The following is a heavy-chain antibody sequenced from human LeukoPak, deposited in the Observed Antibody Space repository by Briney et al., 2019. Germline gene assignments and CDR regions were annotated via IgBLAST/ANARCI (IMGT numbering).Heavy chain of an antibody. V-gene: IGHV5-51*01. CDR3: AREYCSGGSCYPQLDY. CDR2: IYPGDSDT. CDR1: GYSFTSYW. Sequence: GESLKISCKASGYSFTSYWIGWVRQLPGKRLEWMGIIYPGDSDTRYSPSFQGQVTISADKSISTAYLQWSSLKASDTAMYYCAREYCSGGSCYPQLDYWGQGTLVSVSS. D-gene: IGHD2-15*01. J-gene: IGHJ4*02.